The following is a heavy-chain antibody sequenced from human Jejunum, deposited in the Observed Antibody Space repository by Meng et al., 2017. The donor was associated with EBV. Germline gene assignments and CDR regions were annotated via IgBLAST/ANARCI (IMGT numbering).Heavy chain of an antibody. J-gene: IGHJ4*02. Sequence: EVQLVESGXXLXKPGGXXRXXXAASGFTFSSYSMNWVRQAPGKGLEWVSSISSSSSYIYYADSVKGRFTISRDNAKNSLYLQMNSLRAEDTAVYYCARDDYGSGSYYDYWGQGTLVTVSS. D-gene: IGHD3-10*01. CDR3: ARDDYGSGSYYDY. CDR2: ISSSSSYI. CDR1: GFTFSSYS. V-gene: IGHV3-21*01.